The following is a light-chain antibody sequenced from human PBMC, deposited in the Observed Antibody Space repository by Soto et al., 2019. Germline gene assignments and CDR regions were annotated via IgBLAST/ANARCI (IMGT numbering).Light chain of an antibody. CDR1: QRITTY. Sequence: IQMTQSPSSLSASVGDRVTITCRASQRITTYLNWYPQKPGEAPKLLISTSGTLQRGVPSRFSGSGSGTDFTLTITALRPADFATYVCQQTYSTPYTFGQGTKLEIK. CDR2: TSG. V-gene: IGKV1-39*01. J-gene: IGKJ2*01. CDR3: QQTYSTPYT.